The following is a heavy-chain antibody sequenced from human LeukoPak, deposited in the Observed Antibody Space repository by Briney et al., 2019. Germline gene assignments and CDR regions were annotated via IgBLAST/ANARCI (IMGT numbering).Heavy chain of an antibody. CDR1: GFTFSSYA. Sequence: GGSLRLSCAASGFTFSSYAMSWVRQAPGKGLEWVSAISGSGGSTYYADSVKGRFTISRDNSKNTLYLQMNSLRAEDTAVYYCAKGHSSSWIPLTNFDYWGRGTLVTVSS. D-gene: IGHD6-13*01. J-gene: IGHJ4*02. CDR3: AKGHSSSWIPLTNFDY. V-gene: IGHV3-23*01. CDR2: ISGSGGST.